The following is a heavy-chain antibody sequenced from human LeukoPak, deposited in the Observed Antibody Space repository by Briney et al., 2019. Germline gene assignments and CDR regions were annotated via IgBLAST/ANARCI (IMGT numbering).Heavy chain of an antibody. Sequence: GGSLRLSCTASGITVSSNDMCWVRQAPGKGLEWISLIYSGGRTDYADSVKGRFTISRDNSKNMVYLQMNSLRGDDTAVYYCAGVLRGAIDIWGQGKMVAVSS. CDR2: IYSGGRT. J-gene: IGHJ3*02. CDR1: GITVSSND. V-gene: IGHV3-53*01. D-gene: IGHD4/OR15-4a*01. CDR3: AGVLRGAIDI.